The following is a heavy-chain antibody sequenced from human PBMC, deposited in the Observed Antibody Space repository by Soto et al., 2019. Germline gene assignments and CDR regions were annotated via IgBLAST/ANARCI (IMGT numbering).Heavy chain of an antibody. J-gene: IGHJ6*02. CDR3: ARIPPSIVGATTAVMDV. CDR1: GYTFTSYY. V-gene: IGHV1-46*01. D-gene: IGHD1-26*01. Sequence: ASVKVSCKASGYTFTSYYMHWVRQAPGQGLEWMGIINPSGGSTSYAQKFQGRVTMTRDTSTSTVYMELSSLRSEDTAVYYCARIPPSIVGATTAVMDVWGQGTTVTVSS. CDR2: INPSGGST.